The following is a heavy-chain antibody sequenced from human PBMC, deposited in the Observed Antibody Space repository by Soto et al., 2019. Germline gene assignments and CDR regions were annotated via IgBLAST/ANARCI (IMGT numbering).Heavy chain of an antibody. CDR1: GFSFSSYW. D-gene: IGHD5-12*01. CDR2: TNNDGSAT. Sequence: GGSLRLSCAASGFSFSSYWMHWVRQAPGKGLVWVSRTNNDGSATTYADSVRGRFTSFRDNAKNTLFLQMTSLGVEDTAVYYCAREMATISLGAFDIWGEGTMVTVSS. V-gene: IGHV3-74*01. CDR3: AREMATISLGAFDI. J-gene: IGHJ3*02.